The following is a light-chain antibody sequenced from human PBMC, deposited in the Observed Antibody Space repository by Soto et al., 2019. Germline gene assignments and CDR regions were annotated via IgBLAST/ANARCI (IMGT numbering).Light chain of an antibody. V-gene: IGKV1-39*01. CDR2: AAS. Sequence: TQSQTSLSAFVGARVTITCRASQGIANYLNWHQHKPGQAPKLLIYAASLLQVGVPSRFSGSGAGTDFTLTISSLQPEDCAPYYCQWTLIAARWTFGQGTKVEIK. CDR1: QGIANY. CDR3: QWTLIAARWT. J-gene: IGKJ1*01.